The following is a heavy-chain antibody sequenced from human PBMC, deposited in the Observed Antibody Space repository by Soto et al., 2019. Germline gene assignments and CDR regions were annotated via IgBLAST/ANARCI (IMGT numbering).Heavy chain of an antibody. D-gene: IGHD2-15*01. J-gene: IGHJ5*02. CDR1: GGSFSGYY. CDR3: AREGEDIVTLLTPQPNWFDP. Sequence: SETLSLTCAVYGGSFSGYYWSWIRQPPGKGLEWIGEINHSGSTNYNPSLKSRVTISVDTSKNQFSLKLSSVTAADTAVYYCAREGEDIVTLLTPQPNWFDPWGQGTLVTVSS. V-gene: IGHV4-34*01. CDR2: INHSGST.